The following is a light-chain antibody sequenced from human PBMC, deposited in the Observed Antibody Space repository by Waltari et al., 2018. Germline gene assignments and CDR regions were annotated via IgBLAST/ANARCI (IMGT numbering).Light chain of an antibody. CDR2: DAS. CDR1: QDISRW. CDR3: QHGNTFPLT. J-gene: IGKJ4*01. V-gene: IGKV1-12*01. Sequence: DIQMTQSPSSVSASVGDRVIITCRASQDISRWLAWYQQTPGKAPKFLIYDASTLQSGDPSRFSGTGSGTEFTLTISSLQPEDFATYYCQHGNTFPLTFGGGTKVEIK.